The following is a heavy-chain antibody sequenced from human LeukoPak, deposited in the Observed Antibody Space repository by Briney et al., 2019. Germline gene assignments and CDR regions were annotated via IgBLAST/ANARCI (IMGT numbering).Heavy chain of an antibody. V-gene: IGHV1-2*02. CDR3: ARVAAQVYYYYYMDV. CDR1: GYTFTGYY. CDR2: INPNSGGT. D-gene: IGHD6-13*01. Sequence: ASVKVSCKAPGYTFTGYYMHWVRQAPGQGLEWMGWINPNSGGTNYAQKFQGRVTMTRDTSISTAYMELSRLRSDDTAVYYCARVAAQVYYYYYMDVWGKGTTVTVSS. J-gene: IGHJ6*03.